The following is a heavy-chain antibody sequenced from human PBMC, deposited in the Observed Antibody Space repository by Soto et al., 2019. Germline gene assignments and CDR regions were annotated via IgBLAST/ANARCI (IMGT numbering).Heavy chain of an antibody. Sequence: QITLKESGPTLVKPTQTLTLTCTFSGFSLSTSGVGVGWIRQPPGKALEWLALIYWDDDKRYSPSLKSRLTITQDTSKNQVVRTMTNMDPVDTATYYFALLSYCSGGSCYSLFDYWGQGTLVTVSS. CDR2: IYWDDDK. CDR1: GFSLSTSGVG. V-gene: IGHV2-5*02. J-gene: IGHJ4*02. D-gene: IGHD2-15*01. CDR3: ALLSYCSGGSCYSLFDY.